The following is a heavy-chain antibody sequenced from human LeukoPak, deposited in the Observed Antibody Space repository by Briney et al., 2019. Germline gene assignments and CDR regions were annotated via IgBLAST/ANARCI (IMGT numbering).Heavy chain of an antibody. CDR1: GFNLNSFD. CDR2: IRKDGTST. CDR3: ARGNWGPEF. D-gene: IGHD3-16*01. V-gene: IGHV3-74*01. J-gene: IGHJ4*02. Sequence: GGSLRLSCVVSGFNLNSFDMGWVSQAPGKGLVWVSGIRKDGTSTGYADSVQGRFSISRETDKNTVYLQMNSLRPDDTGVYFCARGNWGPEFWGQGTLVTVSS.